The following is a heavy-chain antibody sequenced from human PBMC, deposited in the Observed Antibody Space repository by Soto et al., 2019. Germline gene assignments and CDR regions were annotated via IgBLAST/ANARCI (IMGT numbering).Heavy chain of an antibody. Sequence: EVQLVESGGGLIQPGGSLRLSCTPSGFIVSHNYMSWVRQAPGTGLEWVSVIYSSGTTYYADSVKGRFTISRDDSKNTLYLQMNSLRAEHTAVYYCARGITGTTFDYWGQGTLVTVSS. D-gene: IGHD1-20*01. J-gene: IGHJ4*02. CDR3: ARGITGTTFDY. CDR1: GFIVSHNY. V-gene: IGHV3-53*01. CDR2: IYSSGTT.